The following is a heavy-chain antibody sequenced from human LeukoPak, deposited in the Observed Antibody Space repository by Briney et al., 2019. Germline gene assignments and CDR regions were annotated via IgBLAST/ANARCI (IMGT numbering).Heavy chain of an antibody. CDR1: GGSISSYY. D-gene: IGHD4-17*01. CDR3: AREGEDGDYTFDY. V-gene: IGHV4-59*01. J-gene: IGHJ4*02. CDR2: IYYSGST. Sequence: SETLSLTCTVSGGSISSYYWSWIRQPPGKGLEWIGYIYYSGSTDYNPSLKSRVTISVDTSKNQFSLKLSSVTAADTAVYYCAREGEDGDYTFDYWGQGTLVTVSS.